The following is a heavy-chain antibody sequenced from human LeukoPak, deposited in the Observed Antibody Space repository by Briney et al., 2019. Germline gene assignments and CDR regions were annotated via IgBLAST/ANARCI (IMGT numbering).Heavy chain of an antibody. J-gene: IGHJ5*02. Sequence: ASVKVSCKASGYTFTSYYMHWVRQAPGQGLEWMGIINPSGGSTSYAQKFQGRVTMTRDMSTSTVYMELSSLRSEDTAVYYCARENFGVVIRETNWFAPWGQGPLVTVSS. V-gene: IGHV1-46*01. CDR3: ARENFGVVIRETNWFAP. CDR2: INPSGGST. CDR1: GYTFTSYY. D-gene: IGHD3-3*01.